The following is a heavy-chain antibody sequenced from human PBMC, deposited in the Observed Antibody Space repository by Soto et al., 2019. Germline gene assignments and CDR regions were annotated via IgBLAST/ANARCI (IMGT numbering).Heavy chain of an antibody. CDR1: GFSFAGYA. J-gene: IGHJ4*02. Sequence: GGSLRLSCAASGFSFAGYAVAWVRQAPGKGLEWVSTVSGGGGSTYYADSVKGRFTISRDNSGNTVYLQMNSLNAGDTALYYCAKTESFNGYYNAFDSWGQGTRVTVS. CDR3: AKTESFNGYYNAFDS. V-gene: IGHV3-23*01. D-gene: IGHD3-9*01. CDR2: VSGGGGST.